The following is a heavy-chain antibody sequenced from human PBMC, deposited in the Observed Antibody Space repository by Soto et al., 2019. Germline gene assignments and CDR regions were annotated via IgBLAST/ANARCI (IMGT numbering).Heavy chain of an antibody. V-gene: IGHV4-4*02. Sequence: QVQLQESGPGLVKPSGTLSLTCAVSGASIRSNNRWSWVRQPPGKGLEWIGEIFHSGSTNYNPSLKTLXTXSXXESKNQFSLKLSSVTAADTAVYYCARVYSGSYSDSWGRGTLVTVSS. CDR1: GASIRSNNR. CDR2: IFHSGST. CDR3: ARVYSGSYSDS. J-gene: IGHJ4*02. D-gene: IGHD1-26*01.